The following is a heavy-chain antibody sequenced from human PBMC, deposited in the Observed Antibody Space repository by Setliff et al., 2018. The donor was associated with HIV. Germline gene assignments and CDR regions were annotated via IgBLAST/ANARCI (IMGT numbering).Heavy chain of an antibody. CDR1: GGSLTGYF. CDR3: TRDNYDSSGHSTEEHFQH. J-gene: IGHJ1*01. CDR2: IKSKTDGGTT. Sequence: ETLSLTCAVYGGSLTGYFWTWIRQSPGKGLEWVGHIKSKTDGGTTDYAAPVKGRFTISRDDSKSIAYLQMNSLKTEDTAVYYCTRDNYDSSGHSTEEHFQHWGQGTLVTVSS. V-gene: IGHV3-15*01. D-gene: IGHD3-22*01.